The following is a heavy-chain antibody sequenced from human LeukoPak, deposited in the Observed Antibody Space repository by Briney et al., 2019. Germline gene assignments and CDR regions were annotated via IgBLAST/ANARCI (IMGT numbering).Heavy chain of an antibody. D-gene: IGHD6-6*01. CDR1: GSTFDDYA. CDR3: AKDMGYSSSSGYYGMDV. CDR2: ISWNSGSI. J-gene: IGHJ6*02. Sequence: GRSLRLSCAASGSTFDDYAMHWVRQAPGKGLEWVSGISWNSGSIGYADSVKGRFTISRDNAKNSLYLQMNSLRAEDTALYYCAKDMGYSSSSGYYGMDVWGQGTTVTVSS. V-gene: IGHV3-9*01.